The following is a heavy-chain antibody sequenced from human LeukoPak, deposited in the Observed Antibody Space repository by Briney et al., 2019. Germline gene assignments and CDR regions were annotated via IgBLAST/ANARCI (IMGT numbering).Heavy chain of an antibody. V-gene: IGHV3-7*04. CDR3: TRVGYIDEGIDY. Sequence: PGGSLRLSCVASGFLFSSYWMTWVRQAPGKGLEWVANIKQDGNKKSYVDSVKGRFTISRDNAKNSLYLQMNSLRAEDTAIYYCTRVGYIDEGIDYWGQGTLVTVSS. CDR1: GFLFSSYW. J-gene: IGHJ4*02. D-gene: IGHD5-24*01. CDR2: IKQDGNKK.